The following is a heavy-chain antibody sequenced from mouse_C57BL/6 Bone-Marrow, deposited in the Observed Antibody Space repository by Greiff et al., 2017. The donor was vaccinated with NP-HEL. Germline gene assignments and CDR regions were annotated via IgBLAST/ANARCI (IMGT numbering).Heavy chain of an antibody. CDR2: IYPGSGST. J-gene: IGHJ4*01. CDR1: GYTFTSYW. V-gene: IGHV1-55*01. Sequence: QVQLQQPGAELVKPGASVKMSCKASGYTFTSYWITWVKQRPGQGLEWIGDIYPGSGSTNYNEKFKSKATLTVDPSSSTAYMQLSSLTSEDSAVYDCARGRGPIYYDDDGRSYYAMDYWGQGTSVTVSS. D-gene: IGHD2-4*01. CDR3: ARGRGPIYYDDDGRSYYAMDY.